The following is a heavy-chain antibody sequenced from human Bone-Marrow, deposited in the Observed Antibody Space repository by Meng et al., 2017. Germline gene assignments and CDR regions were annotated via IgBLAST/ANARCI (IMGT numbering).Heavy chain of an antibody. CDR2: NDPGSGGT. CDR3: VRDEDISAAGKLFGDY. V-gene: IGHV1-2*06. CDR1: GVTLAAYW. J-gene: IGHJ4*02. D-gene: IGHD6-13*01. Sequence: GAEVHNPAASVKVTRKPAGVTLAAYWLHWVRQAPGQGLDWMGRNDPGSGGTQYAQNFQGRVTMTRDTSISTTYMELSRLRSDDTAVYYCVRDEDISAAGKLFGDYWGQGTLVTVSS.